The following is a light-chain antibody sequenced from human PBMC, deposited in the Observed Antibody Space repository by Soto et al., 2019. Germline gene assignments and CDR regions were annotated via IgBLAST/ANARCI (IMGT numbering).Light chain of an antibody. Sequence: QSVLTQPPSASGTPGQRVTISCSGGSSNIGTNAVNWYQQLPGTAPKLLIYNNNQPPSGVPDRFSGSKSGTSASLASSGLQAEDEADYDCAAWDDSLKDYVFGTGTKLTVL. CDR3: AAWDDSLKDYV. CDR2: NNN. J-gene: IGLJ1*01. V-gene: IGLV1-44*01. CDR1: SSNIGTNA.